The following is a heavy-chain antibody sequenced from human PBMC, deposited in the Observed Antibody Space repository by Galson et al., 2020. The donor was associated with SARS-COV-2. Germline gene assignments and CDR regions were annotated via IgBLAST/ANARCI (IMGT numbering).Heavy chain of an antibody. CDR2: IYDSGST. D-gene: IGHD3-9*01. V-gene: IGHV4-59*01. CDR1: GGSISSYY. Sequence: SETLSLTCTVSGGSISSYYWSWIRQPPGKGLEWIGYIYDSGSTNYNPSLKSRVTISVDTSKNQFSLRLSSVTAADTAVYYCARDVGDITYYDFLTGGANWYFDLWGRGTLVTVSA. J-gene: IGHJ2*01. CDR3: ARDVGDITYYDFLTGGANWYFDL.